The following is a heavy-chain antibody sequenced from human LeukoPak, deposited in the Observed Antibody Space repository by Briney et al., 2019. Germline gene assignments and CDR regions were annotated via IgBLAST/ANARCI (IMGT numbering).Heavy chain of an antibody. D-gene: IGHD3-10*01. CDR2: IYRDGSST. J-gene: IGHJ6*02. Sequence: PGGSLRLSCAASGFTFSSYWMHWVRHAPGKGLVWVSRIYRDGSSTSYADSVKGRFTISRDNAKNTLYLQMNSLRAEDTAVYYCARDYYGSGSYYYYYYGMDVWGQGTTVTVSS. CDR3: ARDYYGSGSYYYYYYGMDV. CDR1: GFTFSSYW. V-gene: IGHV3-74*01.